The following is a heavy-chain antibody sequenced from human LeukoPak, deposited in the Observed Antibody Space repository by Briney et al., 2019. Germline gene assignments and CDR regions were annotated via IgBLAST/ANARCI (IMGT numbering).Heavy chain of an antibody. CDR3: ARVGSSWYYYMDV. V-gene: IGHV4-4*02. J-gene: IGHJ6*03. CDR1: GDSISRSSW. CDR2: IYHSGSS. D-gene: IGHD6-13*01. Sequence: SETLSLTCTVSGDSISRSSWWSWVRQSPGKGLEWIGEIYHSGSSKYNPSLKSRVTISVDTSKNQFSLKLSSVTAADTAMYYCARVGSSWYYYMDVWGKGTTVTVSS.